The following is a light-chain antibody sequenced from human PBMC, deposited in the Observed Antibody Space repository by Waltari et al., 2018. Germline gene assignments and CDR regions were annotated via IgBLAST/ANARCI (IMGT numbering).Light chain of an antibody. J-gene: IGKJ2*01. CDR3: QQYNDFSPDT. CDR2: RAS. Sequence: DTQLTPSPSTLSASVGDRDTLTCRASQSISTWLAWYQQKPGKAPKLLIHRASSLETGVPSRFSGSGSGTEFTLTISSLQPDDFATYYCQQYNDFSPDTFGQGTKLEIK. CDR1: QSISTW. V-gene: IGKV1-5*03.